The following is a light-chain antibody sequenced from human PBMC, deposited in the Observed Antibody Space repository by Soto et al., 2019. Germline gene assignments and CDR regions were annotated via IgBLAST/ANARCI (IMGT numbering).Light chain of an antibody. CDR1: SSDVGGYNY. J-gene: IGLJ2*01. CDR3: CSYAGRG. Sequence: QSALTQPRSVSGSPGQSVTISCTGTSSDVGGYNYVSWYQQHPGKAPKLMIYDVSKRPSGVPDRFSGSKSGNTASLTISGLQAEDEADYYCCSYAGRGFGGGTQLTVL. CDR2: DVS. V-gene: IGLV2-11*01.